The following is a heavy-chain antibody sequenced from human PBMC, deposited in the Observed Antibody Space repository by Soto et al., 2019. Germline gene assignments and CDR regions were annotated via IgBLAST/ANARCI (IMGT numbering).Heavy chain of an antibody. Sequence: QVQLQESGPGLVKPSGTLSLTCSVSGDSISSGNWWTWVRQPPGKGLEWIGEIYHSGTTNYSPSPKSRVTXPXXXSXHHFSLKPTSVTAADTAVYYCAREPNYGGNAGYFDYWGQGTLVTVSP. V-gene: IGHV4-4*02. CDR2: IYHSGTT. J-gene: IGHJ4*02. CDR1: GDSISSGNW. D-gene: IGHD4-17*01. CDR3: AREPNYGGNAGYFDY.